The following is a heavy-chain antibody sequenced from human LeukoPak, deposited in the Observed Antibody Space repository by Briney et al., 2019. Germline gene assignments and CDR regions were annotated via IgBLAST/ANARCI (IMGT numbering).Heavy chain of an antibody. CDR2: ISGSGGTT. D-gene: IGHD2-8*01. CDR1: RFTFSSYA. J-gene: IGHJ4*02. CDR3: AKDTCTNGVCYFDF. V-gene: IGHV3-23*01. Sequence: GGSLRLSCAASRFTFSSYAMSWVRQAPGKGLEWVSGISGSGGTTFSADSVRGRFTISRDNSKNTLYLQTNRLRAEDTAVYYCAKDTCTNGVCYFDFWGQGTLVTVSS.